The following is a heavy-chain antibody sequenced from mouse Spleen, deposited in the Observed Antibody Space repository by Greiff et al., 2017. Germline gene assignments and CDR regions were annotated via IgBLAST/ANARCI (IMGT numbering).Heavy chain of an antibody. J-gene: IGHJ3*01. D-gene: IGHD2-3*01. Sequence: QVQLKQPGAELVKPGASVKLSCKASGYTFTSYWMQWVKQRPGQGLEWIGEIDPSDSYTNYNQKFKGKATLTVDTSSSTAYMQLSSLTSEDSAVYYCARGSYDGYCFAYWGQGTLVTVSA. CDR3: ARGSYDGYCFAY. CDR2: IDPSDSYT. V-gene: IGHV1-50*01. CDR1: GYTFTSYW.